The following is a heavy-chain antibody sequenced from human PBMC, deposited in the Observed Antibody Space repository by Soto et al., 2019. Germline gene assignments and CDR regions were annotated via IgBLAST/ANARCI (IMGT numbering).Heavy chain of an antibody. Sequence: GGSLRLSCAASGFTFSSYAMSWVRQAPGKGLEWVSAISGSGGSTYYADSVKGRFTMSRDNSKNTLYLQMNSLRAEDTAVYYCAKGLFVRDCSSTSCRSNNWFDPWGQGTLVTVSS. CDR3: AKGLFVRDCSSTSCRSNNWFDP. CDR1: GFTFSSYA. V-gene: IGHV3-23*01. CDR2: ISGSGGST. D-gene: IGHD2-2*01. J-gene: IGHJ5*02.